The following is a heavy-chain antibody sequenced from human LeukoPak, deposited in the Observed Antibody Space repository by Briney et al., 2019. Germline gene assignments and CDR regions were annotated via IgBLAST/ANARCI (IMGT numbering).Heavy chain of an antibody. Sequence: PGGSLRHSCAASGFTFSTYAMSWVRQTPEKGLEWVSAISGSGGSTYYADSVKGRFTISRDNSKNTLYLQMNSLRAEDTAVYYCAKDRGFGEYFPFFYWGQGTLVTVSS. CDR3: AKDRGFGEYFPFFY. CDR1: GFTFSTYA. D-gene: IGHD3-10*01. V-gene: IGHV3-23*01. J-gene: IGHJ4*02. CDR2: ISGSGGST.